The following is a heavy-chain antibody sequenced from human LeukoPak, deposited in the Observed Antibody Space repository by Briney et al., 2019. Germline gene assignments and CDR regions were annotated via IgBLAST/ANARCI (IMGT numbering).Heavy chain of an antibody. J-gene: IGHJ4*02. Sequence: GGSLRLSCAASGFTVSSNYMSWVRQAPGKGLEWVSVIYSGGSTYYADSVKGRFTMSRDNAKNSLYLQMNSLRAEDTAVYYCATDPDGRYDYWGQGTLVTVSS. CDR2: IYSGGST. CDR1: GFTVSSNY. CDR3: ATDPDGRYDY. V-gene: IGHV3-53*01. D-gene: IGHD5-24*01.